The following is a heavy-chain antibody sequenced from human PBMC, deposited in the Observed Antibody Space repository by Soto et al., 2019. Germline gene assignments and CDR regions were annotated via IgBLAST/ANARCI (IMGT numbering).Heavy chain of an antibody. Sequence: EVQLVETGGGLIQPGGSLRLSCAASGFTVSSNYMSWVRQAPGKGLEWVSVIYSGGSTYYADSVKGRFTISRDNSKNTLYLQMNSLRAEDTAVYYCAREDSSNKYGMDVWGQGTTVTVSS. D-gene: IGHD6-19*01. CDR2: IYSGGST. J-gene: IGHJ6*02. CDR1: GFTVSSNY. V-gene: IGHV3-53*02. CDR3: AREDSSNKYGMDV.